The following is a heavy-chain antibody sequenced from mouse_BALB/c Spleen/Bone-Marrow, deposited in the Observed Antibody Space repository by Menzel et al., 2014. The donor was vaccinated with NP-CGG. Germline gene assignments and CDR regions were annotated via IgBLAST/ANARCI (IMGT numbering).Heavy chain of an antibody. CDR3: ARYYFRTMDY. D-gene: IGHD1-1*01. CDR1: GFNIKDTY. CDR2: IDPANGNT. Sequence: VQLQQPGAELVKPGASVKLPCTVSGFNIKDTYIHWMKQRPEQGLEWIGRIDPANGNTKYDQKFQGRATVTADTTSSTAYLQLSSLTSDDTAVYYCARYYFRTMDYWGQGTSVTVSS. J-gene: IGHJ4*01. V-gene: IGHV14-3*02.